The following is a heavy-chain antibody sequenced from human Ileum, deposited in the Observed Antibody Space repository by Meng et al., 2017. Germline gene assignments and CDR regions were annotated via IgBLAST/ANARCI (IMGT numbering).Heavy chain of an antibody. V-gene: IGHV4-31*01. Sequence: QVHLQESGPGLEKHSHTLSLTCTGSGDSISSGGYYWTWIRQHPGKGLEWIGYIYSSGGTHYTPSLKSLVTISLDTSKNQCSLRLSSVTAADTAVYYCARIGFCSGRSCYGFFDYWGQGTLVTVSS. J-gene: IGHJ4*02. CDR1: GDSISSGGYY. CDR2: IYSSGGT. D-gene: IGHD2-15*01. CDR3: ARIGFCSGRSCYGFFDY.